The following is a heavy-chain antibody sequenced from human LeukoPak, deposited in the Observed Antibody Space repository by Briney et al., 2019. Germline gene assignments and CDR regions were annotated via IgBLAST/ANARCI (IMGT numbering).Heavy chain of an antibody. J-gene: IGHJ4*02. V-gene: IGHV4-31*03. Sequence: SETLSLTCTVSGGSISSGGYYWSWIRQHPGKGLEWIGYIYYSGSTYYNPSLKSRVTISVDTSKNQFSLKLSSVTAADTAVYYCARGDLGYCSGGSCYLFDYWGQGTLVTVPS. D-gene: IGHD2-15*01. CDR2: IYYSGST. CDR1: GGSISSGGYY. CDR3: ARGDLGYCSGGSCYLFDY.